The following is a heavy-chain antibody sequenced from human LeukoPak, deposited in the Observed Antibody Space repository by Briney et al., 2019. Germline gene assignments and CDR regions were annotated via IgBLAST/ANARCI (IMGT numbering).Heavy chain of an antibody. CDR3: AKDEVVPGYYYTDV. D-gene: IGHD2-2*01. CDR2: IRYDGGNT. CDR1: GFIFSNYA. V-gene: IGHV3-30*02. Sequence: QSGGSLRLSCAASGFIFSNYAMQGVRQAPGMGLEGVAFIRYDGGNTYYADSVKGRFTISRDNSKNTMYLQMNSLNAEDTAVYYCAKDEVVPGYYYTDVWGRGTTVTISS. J-gene: IGHJ6*03.